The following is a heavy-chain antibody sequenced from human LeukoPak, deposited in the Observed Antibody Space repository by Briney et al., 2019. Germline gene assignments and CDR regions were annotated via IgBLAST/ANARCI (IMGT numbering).Heavy chain of an antibody. J-gene: IGHJ4*02. CDR3: AKDIGFVLDTAMFDY. CDR1: GFTFDDYA. D-gene: IGHD5-18*01. Sequence: GRSLRLSCAASGFTFDDYAMHWVRQAPGKGLEWDSGISWNSGSIGYADSVKGRFTISRDNAKNSLYLQMNSLRAEDTALYYCAKDIGFVLDTAMFDYWGQGTLVTVSS. V-gene: IGHV3-9*01. CDR2: ISWNSGSI.